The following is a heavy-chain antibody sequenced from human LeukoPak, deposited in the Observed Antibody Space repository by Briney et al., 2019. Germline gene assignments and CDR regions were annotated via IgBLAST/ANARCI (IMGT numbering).Heavy chain of an antibody. CDR2: IKSKTDGGTM. J-gene: IGHJ4*02. V-gene: IGHV3-15*01. CDR1: GFTFSNAW. CDR3: TTANYGAYDY. Sequence: GGSLRLSCAASGFTFSNAWMNWVRQAPGKGLEWVGHIKSKTDGGTMDYAAPVKGRFTISRDDSKNMLYLEMNSLKTEDTAVYYCTTANYGAYDYWGQGTLVTVSS. D-gene: IGHD4-17*01.